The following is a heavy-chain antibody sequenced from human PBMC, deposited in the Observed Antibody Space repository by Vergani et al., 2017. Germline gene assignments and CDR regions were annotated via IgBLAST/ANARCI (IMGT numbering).Heavy chain of an antibody. Sequence: QVQLQESGPGLVTPSQTLSLTCSVSGASINSGGYYWSLIRQSPGGGLEWIGYIYYSGNTYYNPSFKSRVTISVDTSKNQISLDLNSVTAADTAVYYCARDRGLAGSAYYAFGYWGQGTLVTVSS. CDR1: GASINSGGYY. D-gene: IGHD6-13*01. CDR2: IYYSGNT. V-gene: IGHV4-31*03. J-gene: IGHJ4*02. CDR3: ARDRGLAGSAYYAFGY.